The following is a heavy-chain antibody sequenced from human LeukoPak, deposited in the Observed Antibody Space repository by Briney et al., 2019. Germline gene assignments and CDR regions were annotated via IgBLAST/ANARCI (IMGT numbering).Heavy chain of an antibody. J-gene: IGHJ4*02. CDR2: LNDDGTYV. D-gene: IGHD2-21*02. CDR1: GFTFSSHW. Sequence: PGGSLRLSCVDPGFTFSSHWMHSVRQAPGKRLVWVSRLNDDGTYVDYADSVRGRFTISRDNAKNMLHLQMNSLRVEDTAVYYCVRGSSDWAGTDYWGQGTLVTVSS. V-gene: IGHV3-74*01. CDR3: VRGSSDWAGTDY.